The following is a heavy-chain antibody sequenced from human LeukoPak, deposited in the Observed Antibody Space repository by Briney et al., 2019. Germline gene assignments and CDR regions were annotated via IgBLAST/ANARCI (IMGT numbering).Heavy chain of an antibody. D-gene: IGHD1-26*01. J-gene: IGHJ4*02. Sequence: PGGSLRLSCAASGFTLSSYGMHWVRQAPGKGLEWVAFIRHDGSNKYYADSVKGRFTISRDNSKNTLYLQMNSLRAEDTAVYYCATQWELPKRYDYWGQGTLVTVSS. CDR2: IRHDGSNK. CDR1: GFTLSSYG. CDR3: ATQWELPKRYDY. V-gene: IGHV3-30*02.